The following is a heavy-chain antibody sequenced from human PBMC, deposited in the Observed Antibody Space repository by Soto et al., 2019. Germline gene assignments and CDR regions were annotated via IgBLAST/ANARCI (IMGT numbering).Heavy chain of an antibody. V-gene: IGHV4-30-4*01. CDR2: IYYSGST. CDR1: GDSIRSGNHY. Sequence: SETLSLTCTVSGDSIRSGNHYWSWIRQPPGKGLEWIGYIYYSGSTYYSPSLKSRVTISVDTSKNQFSLKLNSVTAADTAVYYCASVDILTVYGCMDVWGQGTTVTVSS. J-gene: IGHJ6*02. CDR3: ASVDILTVYGCMDV. D-gene: IGHD3-9*01.